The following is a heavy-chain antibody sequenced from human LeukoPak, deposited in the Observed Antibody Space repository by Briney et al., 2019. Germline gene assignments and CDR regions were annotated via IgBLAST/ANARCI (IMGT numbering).Heavy chain of an antibody. CDR2: IKQDGSEK. CDR3: ARASSSSWGG. D-gene: IGHD6-13*01. J-gene: IGHJ4*02. V-gene: IGHV3-7*04. CDR1: GFTFSNFW. Sequence: GGSLRLSCAASGFTFSNFWMSWVRQAPGKRLEWVANIKQDGSEKYYVDSVKGRFTISRDNAKNSLYLQMNSLRAEDTALYYCARASSSSWGGWGQGTLVTVSS.